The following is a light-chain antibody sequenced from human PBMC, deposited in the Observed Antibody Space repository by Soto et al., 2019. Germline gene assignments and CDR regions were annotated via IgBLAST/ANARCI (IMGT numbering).Light chain of an antibody. CDR3: QQRSNWPPTWT. V-gene: IGKV3-11*01. CDR2: DAS. Sequence: EIVLSQSPATLSLSPGERATLSCRASQSVGSYLAWYQHIPGQAPRLLIYDASKRATGTPARFSGSGSGTDFTLTISSLEPEDFAVYYCQQRSNWPPTWTFGQGTKVEVK. CDR1: QSVGSY. J-gene: IGKJ1*01.